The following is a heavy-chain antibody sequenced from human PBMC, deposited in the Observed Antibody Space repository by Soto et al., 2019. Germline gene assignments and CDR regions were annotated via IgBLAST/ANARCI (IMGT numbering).Heavy chain of an antibody. CDR3: TRVLMDGAKNMYFRL. J-gene: IGHJ2*01. CDR2: FLYPGST. CDR1: GGSMNIYS. V-gene: IGHV4-59*01. D-gene: IGHD2-15*01. Sequence: QVQLQESGPGLVKPSETLSLTCTVSGGSMNIYSWSWVRQPPGKGLEWIGYFLYPGSTNHNPSLGSRVTISLELPRIEFSLKLTAVPGGDTAASYCTRVLMDGAKNMYFRLWGRGTLVTVFS.